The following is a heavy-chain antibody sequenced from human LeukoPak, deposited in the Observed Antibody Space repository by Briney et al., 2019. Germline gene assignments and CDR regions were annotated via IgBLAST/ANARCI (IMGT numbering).Heavy chain of an antibody. V-gene: IGHV3-7*01. CDR3: ARGGYSFDY. CDR2: LHADGIER. Sequence: PGGSLRLSCAASGFTFSFTNAWMNWVRQAPGKGLEWVARLHADGIERYFVDSVKGRFTISRDNAKNSLYLQMYSLRLDDTAVYYCARGGYSFDYLGQGTLVTVSS. CDR1: GFTFSFTNAW. J-gene: IGHJ4*02. D-gene: IGHD5-12*01.